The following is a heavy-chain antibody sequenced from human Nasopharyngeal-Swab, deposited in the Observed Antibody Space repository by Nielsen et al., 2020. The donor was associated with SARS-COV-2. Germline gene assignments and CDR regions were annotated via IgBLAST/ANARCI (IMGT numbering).Heavy chain of an antibody. CDR1: GCSFTNYW. J-gene: IGHJ3*02. Sequence: GESLKISCKGSGCSFTNYWIGWVRQMPGKGLEWMGIIYPDDSDTRYSPSLQGQVTISVDKSISTAYLQWSSLKASDTAMYYCARLGPIESTDTTAAFDIWGQGTMVTVSS. V-gene: IGHV5-51*01. D-gene: IGHD6-13*01. CDR2: IYPDDSDT. CDR3: ARLGPIESTDTTAAFDI.